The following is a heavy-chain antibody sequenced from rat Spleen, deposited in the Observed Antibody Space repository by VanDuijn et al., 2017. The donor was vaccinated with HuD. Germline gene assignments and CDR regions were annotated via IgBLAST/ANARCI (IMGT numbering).Heavy chain of an antibody. J-gene: IGHJ4*01. CDR3: ARHLREASGVMDV. Sequence: QVQVKESGPGLVQPSQTLSLTCTVSGFSLTSNGVSWVRQPPGKSLVWMGIIWAGGGTNHNSAVQSRLSISRDTSKSQVFLKMNSLQPEDTGTYYCARHLREASGVMDVWGQGASVTVSS. CDR1: GFSLTSNG. CDR2: IWAGGGT. V-gene: IGHV2-72*01. D-gene: IGHD4-3*01.